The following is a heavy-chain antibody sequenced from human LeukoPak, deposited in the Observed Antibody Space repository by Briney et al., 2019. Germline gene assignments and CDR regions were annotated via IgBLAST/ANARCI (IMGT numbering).Heavy chain of an antibody. J-gene: IGHJ5*02. D-gene: IGHD6-13*01. Sequence: ASVKVSCKASGYTFTSYYMHWVRQAPGQGLEWMGIINPSGGSTSYARKFQGRVTMTRDMSTTTDYMELSSLRSEDTAVYYCARTRAAAGYSSFWFDPWGQGTLVTVSS. CDR3: ARTRAAAGYSSFWFDP. CDR2: INPSGGST. V-gene: IGHV1-46*01. CDR1: GYTFTSYY.